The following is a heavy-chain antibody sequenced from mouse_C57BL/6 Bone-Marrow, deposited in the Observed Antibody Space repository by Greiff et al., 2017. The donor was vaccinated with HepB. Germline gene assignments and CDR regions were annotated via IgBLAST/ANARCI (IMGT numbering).Heavy chain of an antibody. CDR1: GYTFTSYW. J-gene: IGHJ3*01. V-gene: IGHV1-64*01. Sequence: QVQLQQPGAELVKPGASVKLSCKASGYTFTSYWMHWVKQRPGQGLEWIGMIHPNSGSTNYNEKFKSKATLTVDKSSSTAYMQLSSLTSEISAVYYCARWGVTTPIAYWDNGALVAVSA. D-gene: IGHD2-2*01. CDR3: ARWGVTTPIAY. CDR2: IHPNSGST.